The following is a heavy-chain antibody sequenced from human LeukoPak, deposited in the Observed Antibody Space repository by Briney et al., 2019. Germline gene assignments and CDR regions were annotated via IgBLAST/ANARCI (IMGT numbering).Heavy chain of an antibody. CDR1: GGTFSSYA. V-gene: IGHV1-69*04. J-gene: IGHJ5*02. Sequence: SVKVSCKASGGTFSSYAISWVRQAPGQGLEWMGRIIPILGIANYAQKFQGRVTITADKSTSTAYMELSSLRSEDTTVYYCARAGEAVTTNWFDPWGQGTLVTVSS. D-gene: IGHD4-17*01. CDR2: IIPILGIA. CDR3: ARAGEAVTTNWFDP.